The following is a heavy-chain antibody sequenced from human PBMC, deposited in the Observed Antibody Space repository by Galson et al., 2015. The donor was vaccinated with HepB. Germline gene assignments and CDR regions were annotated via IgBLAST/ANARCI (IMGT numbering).Heavy chain of an antibody. CDR2: FSGSGGST. J-gene: IGHJ4*02. CDR3: AKDIGRRITMVRGVIIPDYFDY. CDR1: GFTFSNYA. V-gene: IGHV3-23*01. Sequence: SLRLSCAASGFTFSNYAMSWVRQAPGKGLEWVSAFSGSGGSTYYADSVKGRFTISRDNSKNTLYLQMNTLRAEDTAVYYCAKDIGRRITMVRGVIIPDYFDYWGQGTLVTVSS. D-gene: IGHD3-10*01.